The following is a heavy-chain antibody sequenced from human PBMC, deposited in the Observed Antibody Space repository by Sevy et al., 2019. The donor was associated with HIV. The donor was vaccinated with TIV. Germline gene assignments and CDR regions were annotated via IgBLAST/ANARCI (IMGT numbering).Heavy chain of an antibody. CDR1: GASISSSGYY. V-gene: IGHV4-39*01. D-gene: IGHD6-19*01. CDR3: AGPTLTYSSGWSYYDY. CDR2: IRYSGST. J-gene: IGHJ4*02. Sequence: SETLSLTCSVSGASISSSGYYWGWIRQPPGKGLEWIASIRYSGSTFYNPSLRSRVTISADTSKNQFSLKLNYVTAADTARYYCAGPTLTYSSGWSYYDYWGQGTVVTVSS.